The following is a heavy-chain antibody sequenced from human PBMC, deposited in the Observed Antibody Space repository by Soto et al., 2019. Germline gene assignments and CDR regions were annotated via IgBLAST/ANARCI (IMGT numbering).Heavy chain of an antibody. Sequence: GGSLRLSCAASGFTFSSYGMHWVRQAPGKGLEWVAVISYDGSNKYYADSVKGRFTISRDNSKNTLYLQMNSLRAEDTAVYYCAKLSGWSLVWGQGTLVTVSS. CDR3: AKLSGWSLV. CDR1: GFTFSSYG. CDR2: ISYDGSNK. V-gene: IGHV3-30*18. D-gene: IGHD6-19*01. J-gene: IGHJ4*02.